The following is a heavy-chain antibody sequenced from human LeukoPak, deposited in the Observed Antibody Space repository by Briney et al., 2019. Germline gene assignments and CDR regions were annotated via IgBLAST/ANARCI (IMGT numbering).Heavy chain of an antibody. J-gene: IGHJ4*02. V-gene: IGHV3-23*01. Sequence: PGGSLRLSCAASGFTFSSYAMSWVRQAPGKGLEWVSGISDSGGSTFYADSVEGRFTISRDNSKNTLFLQMNSLRAEDTAVYYCAKDSPPQSWLLGVLDYWGQGTLVTVSS. CDR1: GFTFSSYA. D-gene: IGHD5-18*01. CDR2: ISDSGGST. CDR3: AKDSPPQSWLLGVLDY.